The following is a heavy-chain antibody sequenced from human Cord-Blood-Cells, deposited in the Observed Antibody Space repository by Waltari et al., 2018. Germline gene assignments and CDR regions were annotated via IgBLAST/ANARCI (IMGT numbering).Heavy chain of an antibody. CDR1: GGSISSVDSY. J-gene: IGHJ3*02. V-gene: IGHV4-30-4*01. Sequence: QVQLQESGPGLVKPSQTLSLTCTVSGGSISSVDSYWSWISQPPGKGLEWSGYIYYSGSTYYNPSLKSRVTISVDTSKNQFSLKLSSVTAADTAVYYCARWRVYPPHNAFDIWAKGQWSPSLQ. CDR3: ARWRVYPPHNAFDI. CDR2: IYYSGST. D-gene: IGHD3-3*01.